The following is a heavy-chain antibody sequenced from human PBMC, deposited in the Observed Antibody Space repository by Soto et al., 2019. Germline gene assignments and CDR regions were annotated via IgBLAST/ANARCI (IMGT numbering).Heavy chain of an antibody. CDR3: ARDIESVTAKHFFYYYAMDV. V-gene: IGHV1-18*01. J-gene: IGHJ6*02. D-gene: IGHD2-8*01. CDR2: VSANNGHT. CDR1: GFTFSNYG. Sequence: ASVKVSCKASGFTFSNYGLNWVRQAPGQGLERMGWVSANNGHTNYAQNLQGRVSMTTDTSTSTAYMELRGLTSDDTAVYYCARDIESVTAKHFFYYYAMDVWGQGTTVTVSS.